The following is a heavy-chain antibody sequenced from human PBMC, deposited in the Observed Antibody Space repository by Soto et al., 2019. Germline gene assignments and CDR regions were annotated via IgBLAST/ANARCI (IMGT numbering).Heavy chain of an antibody. CDR2: INHSGTT. CDR3: ARGQGDYTWGSYRYYAS. V-gene: IGHV4-34*01. J-gene: IGHJ5*02. Sequence: QVALQQWGAGLMKPSETLYLTCAVYNGSFTGNYWSWIRQSPGKGLEWIGEINHSGTTHYNPSLQSRVTISVDTSKNQFSLKLTSLTAADTAVYYCARGQGDYTWGSYRYYASWGQGTLVTVSS. CDR1: NGSFTGNY. D-gene: IGHD3-16*02.